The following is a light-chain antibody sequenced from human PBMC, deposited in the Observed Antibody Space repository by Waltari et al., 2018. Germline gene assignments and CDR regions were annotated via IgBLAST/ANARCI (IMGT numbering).Light chain of an antibody. CDR3: QHYVRLPVT. J-gene: IGKJ1*01. CDR2: AAS. CDR1: QSVSRA. V-gene: IGKV3-20*01. Sequence: DIVLTQSPGTLSLSPGERATLSCRASQSVSRALAWYQQKPGQAPRLLIYAASSRATGSPDRFSGSGSGTDFSLIISRLEPEDFAVYYCQHYVRLPVTFGQGTKVEIK.